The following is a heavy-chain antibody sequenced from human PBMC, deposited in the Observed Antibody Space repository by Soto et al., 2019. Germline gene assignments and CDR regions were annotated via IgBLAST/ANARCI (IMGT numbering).Heavy chain of an antibody. CDR1: GDSISSYY. Sequence: SETLSLTCTVSGDSISSYYWSWIRLPPGKPMEWIGYVHDSWGAAYNPSLRSRVAISLDTSKSQFSLSLTSVSATDTAMYYCVRQGYGPLHGLVDVWGQGTTVTVSS. CDR2: VHDSWGA. V-gene: IGHV4-59*08. J-gene: IGHJ6*02. CDR3: VRQGYGPLHGLVDV. D-gene: IGHD5-18*01.